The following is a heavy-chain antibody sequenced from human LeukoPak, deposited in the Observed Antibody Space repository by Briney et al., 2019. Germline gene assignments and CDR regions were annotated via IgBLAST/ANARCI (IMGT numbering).Heavy chain of an antibody. V-gene: IGHV4-39*02. CDR3: AKDHFTEEVWFGELLAYFDY. CDR1: GGSISSNSYY. Sequence: SETLSLTCTVSGGSISSNSYYWGWIRQPPGKGLEWIASISYSGSTFHNPSLKSRVTLSVDTSKNQFSLTLKSVTAADTAVYYCAKDHFTEEVWFGELLAYFDYWGQGTLVTVSS. D-gene: IGHD3-10*01. CDR2: ISYSGST. J-gene: IGHJ4*02.